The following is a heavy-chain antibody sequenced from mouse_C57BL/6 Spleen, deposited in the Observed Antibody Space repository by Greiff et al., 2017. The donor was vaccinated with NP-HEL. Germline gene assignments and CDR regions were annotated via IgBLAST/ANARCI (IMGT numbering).Heavy chain of an antibody. Sequence: VKLMESGPGLVQPSQSLSITCTVSGFSLTSYGVHWVRQPPGKGLEWLGVIWSGGSTDYNAAFISRLSISKDNSKSQVFFKMNSLQADDTAIYYCAKYGNYHYYAMDYWGQGTSVTVSS. CDR3: AKYGNYHYYAMDY. CDR2: IWSGGST. V-gene: IGHV2-4*01. CDR1: GFSLTSYG. D-gene: IGHD2-1*01. J-gene: IGHJ4*01.